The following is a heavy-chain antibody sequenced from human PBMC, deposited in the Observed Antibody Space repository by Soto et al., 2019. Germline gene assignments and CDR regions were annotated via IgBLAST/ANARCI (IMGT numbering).Heavy chain of an antibody. J-gene: IGHJ3*01. CDR1: GFTFSSYG. CDR3: SKQIYPSRSSHALNV. V-gene: IGHV3-30*18. CDR2: ISFDGSNK. Sequence: QVQLVESGGGVVQPGRSLRLSCEASGFTFSSYGMHWVRQAPGKGLEWVAIISFDGSNKYHADSVKGRFTISRDNSKNTLYLQMNSLRADDTAVYYCSKQIYPSRSSHALNVWGQGTMVTMSS.